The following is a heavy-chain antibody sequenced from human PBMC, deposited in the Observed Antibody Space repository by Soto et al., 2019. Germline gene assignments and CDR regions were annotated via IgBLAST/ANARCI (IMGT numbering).Heavy chain of an antibody. CDR3: ARSPRRVDGKWFLDY. Sequence: QVQLQESGPGLVKPSGTLSLTCAVSGDSFTSSNWWTWVRQPPGKGLEWIGDILHTGHTDYSPSLKSRVTISVDTSNRQFSLSLPSVTAADTAVYYCARSPRRVDGKWFLDYWGQGTLVTVSS. J-gene: IGHJ4*02. CDR1: GDSFTSSNW. D-gene: IGHD3-22*01. CDR2: ILHTGHT. V-gene: IGHV4-4*02.